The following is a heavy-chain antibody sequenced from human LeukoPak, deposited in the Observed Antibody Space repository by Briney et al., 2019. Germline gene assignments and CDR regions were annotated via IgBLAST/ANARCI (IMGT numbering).Heavy chain of an antibody. CDR2: IIPIFGTA. CDR3: ARTRTKKTPPLDY. Sequence: SVKVSCKASGGTFSSYAISWVRQAPGQGLEWMGGIIPIFGTANYAQKFQGRVTLTTDESTSTAYMELSSLRSEDTAVYYCARTRTKKTPPLDYWGQGTLVTVSS. V-gene: IGHV1-69*05. J-gene: IGHJ4*02. CDR1: GGTFSSYA.